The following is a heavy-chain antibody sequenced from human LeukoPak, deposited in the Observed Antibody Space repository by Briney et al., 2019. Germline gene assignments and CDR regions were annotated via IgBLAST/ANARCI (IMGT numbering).Heavy chain of an antibody. CDR2: IYYSGST. J-gene: IGHJ5*02. CDR1: GGSISSYY. Sequence: SETLSLTCTVSGGSISSYYWSWIRQPPGKGLEWIGYIYYSGSTNYNPSLKSRVTISVDTSKNQFSLKLSSVTAADTAVYYCARMDVIAVAGLFSDPWGQGTLVTLSS. D-gene: IGHD6-19*01. CDR3: ARMDVIAVAGLFSDP. V-gene: IGHV4-59*01.